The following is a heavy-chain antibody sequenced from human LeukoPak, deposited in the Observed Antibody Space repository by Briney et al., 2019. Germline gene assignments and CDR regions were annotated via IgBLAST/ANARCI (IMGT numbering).Heavy chain of an antibody. J-gene: IGHJ3*02. CDR2: INPNSGGT. D-gene: IGHD3-22*01. CDR1: GYAFTGYY. Sequence: GASVKVSCKASGYAFTGYYMHWVRQAPGQGLEWMGWINPNSGGTNYAQKFQGRVTMTSDTSISTAYMELSRLRSDDTAVYYCARAQYYYDSSGYADAFDIWGQGTMVTVSS. CDR3: ARAQYYYDSSGYADAFDI. V-gene: IGHV1-2*02.